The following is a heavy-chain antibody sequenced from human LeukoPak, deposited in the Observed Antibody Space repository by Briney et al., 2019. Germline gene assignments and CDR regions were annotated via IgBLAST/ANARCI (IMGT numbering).Heavy chain of an antibody. CDR1: GFTFDDYA. CDR3: AKDSRYCSSTSCYRDYYYYGMDV. CDR2: ISGSGGST. Sequence: GGSLRLSCAASGFTFDDYAMSWVRQAPGKGLEWVSAISGSGGSTYYADSVKGRFTISRDNSKNTLYLQMNSLRAEDTAVYYCAKDSRYCSSTSCYRDYYYYGMDVWGQGTTVTVSS. J-gene: IGHJ6*02. V-gene: IGHV3-23*01. D-gene: IGHD2-2*01.